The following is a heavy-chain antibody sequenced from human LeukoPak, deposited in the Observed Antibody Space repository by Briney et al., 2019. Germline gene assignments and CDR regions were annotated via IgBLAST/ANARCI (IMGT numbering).Heavy chain of an antibody. CDR2: IYYSGST. Sequence: PSETLSLTCTVSGGSISSSSYYWGWIRQPPGKGLEWIGSIYYSGSTYYNPSLKSRVTISVDTSKNQFSLKLSSVTAADTAVYYCARDRRGGRITMIEDAFDIWGQGTMVTVSS. V-gene: IGHV4-39*07. CDR3: ARDRRGGRITMIEDAFDI. CDR1: GGSISSSSYY. J-gene: IGHJ3*02. D-gene: IGHD3-22*01.